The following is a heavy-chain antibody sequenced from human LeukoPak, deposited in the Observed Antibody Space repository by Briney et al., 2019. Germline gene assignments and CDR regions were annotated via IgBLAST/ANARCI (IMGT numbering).Heavy chain of an antibody. CDR2: ISYDGSNK. V-gene: IGHV3-30*04. CDR1: GFTFSSYA. D-gene: IGHD2-2*01. CDR3: ARDSLDIVVVPAAIRDYYYGMDV. J-gene: IGHJ6*02. Sequence: GRSLRLSCAASGFTFSSYAMHWVRQAPGKGLEWVAVISYDGSNKYYADSVKGRFTISRDNSKNTLCLQMNSLRAEDTAVYYCARDSLDIVVVPAAIRDYYYGMDVWGQGTTVTVSS.